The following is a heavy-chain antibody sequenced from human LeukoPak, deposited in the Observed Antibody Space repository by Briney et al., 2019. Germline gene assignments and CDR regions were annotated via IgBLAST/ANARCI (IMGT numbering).Heavy chain of an antibody. CDR1: GFTFSSYG. D-gene: IGHD2-21*02. J-gene: IGHJ4*02. CDR3: AKDQCGDCQNVFDY. Sequence: GGSLGPSCAASGFTFSSYGMHRVRQAPGKGLEWVAFISYDGNKIFYTESVKGRSTISRDNSKNTLYLQMNSLRDEDTAVYYCAKDQCGDCQNVFDYWGQGTLATVSS. CDR2: ISYDGNKI. V-gene: IGHV3-30*18.